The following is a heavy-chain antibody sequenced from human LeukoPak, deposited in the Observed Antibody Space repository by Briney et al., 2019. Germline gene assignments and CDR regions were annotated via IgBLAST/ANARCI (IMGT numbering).Heavy chain of an antibody. CDR3: AREGLGYCSSTSCSPDYFDY. CDR2: IYSGGST. J-gene: IGHJ4*02. CDR1: GFTVSSNY. Sequence: GGSLRLSCAASGFTVSSNYMSWVRQAPGEGLEWVSVIYSGGSTYYADSVKGRFTISRDNSKSTLYLQMNSLRAEDTAVYYCAREGLGYCSSTSCSPDYFDYWGQGILVTVSS. D-gene: IGHD2-2*01. V-gene: IGHV3-53*01.